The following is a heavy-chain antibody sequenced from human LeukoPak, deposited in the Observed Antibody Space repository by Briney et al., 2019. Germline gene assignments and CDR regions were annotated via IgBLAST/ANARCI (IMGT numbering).Heavy chain of an antibody. Sequence: ASVKVSCKASGYTFISYGISWVRQAPGQGLEWMGWISPYNGNTKYVQKFQGRVTMTTDTSTSTAYMEVRSLRSEDTAVYYCAALAAAGKTSPTDYWGQGTLVTVSS. J-gene: IGHJ4*02. CDR2: ISPYNGNT. CDR3: AALAAAGKTSPTDY. V-gene: IGHV1-18*01. CDR1: GYTFISYG. D-gene: IGHD6-13*01.